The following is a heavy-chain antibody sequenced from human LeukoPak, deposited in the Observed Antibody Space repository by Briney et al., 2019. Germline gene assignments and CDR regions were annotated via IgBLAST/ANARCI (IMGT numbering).Heavy chain of an antibody. CDR1: GGSISSGDYY. Sequence: PLETLSLTCTVSGGSISSGDYYWSWIRQPPGKGLEWIGYIYYSGSTYYNPSLKSRVTISVDTSKNQFSLKLSSVTAADTAVYYCARGEIVVVAADYRYYYYGMDVWGQGTTVTVSS. CDR2: IYYSGST. CDR3: ARGEIVVVAADYRYYYYGMDV. V-gene: IGHV4-30-4*01. D-gene: IGHD2-15*01. J-gene: IGHJ6*02.